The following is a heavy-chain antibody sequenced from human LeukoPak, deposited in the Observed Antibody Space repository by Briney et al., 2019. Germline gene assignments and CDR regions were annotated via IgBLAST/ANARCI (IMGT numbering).Heavy chain of an antibody. V-gene: IGHV4-34*01. CDR1: GGSFSGYY. CDR2: INHSGST. J-gene: IGHJ4*02. D-gene: IGHD2/OR15-2a*01. CDR3: TRGNRPFCPFAH. Sequence: PSETLSLTCAVYGGSFSGYYWSWIRQPPGKGLEWIGEINHSGSTNYNPSLTSLKSRVTISVDTSKNQFSLKLSSVTAADTAVYYCTRGNRPFCPFAHWGQGVLVTVSS.